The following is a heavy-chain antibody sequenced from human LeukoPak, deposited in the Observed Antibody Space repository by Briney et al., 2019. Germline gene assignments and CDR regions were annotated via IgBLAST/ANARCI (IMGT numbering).Heavy chain of an antibody. J-gene: IGHJ4*02. CDR2: ISGSVGTT. Sequence: GGSLRLFCAASGFTFSSFAMSWVRQAPGKGLEWVSAISGSVGTTYYADSVKGRFTIPRDNSKNTLYLQMNSLRAEDTAVYYCAKGGTAVTPGFFDYWGQGTLVTVSS. V-gene: IGHV3-23*01. CDR3: AKGGTAVTPGFFDY. D-gene: IGHD4-17*01. CDR1: GFTFSSFA.